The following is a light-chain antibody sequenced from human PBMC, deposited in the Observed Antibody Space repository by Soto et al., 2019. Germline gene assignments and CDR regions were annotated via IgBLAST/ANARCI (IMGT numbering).Light chain of an antibody. CDR2: SNN. Sequence: QSVLTQPPSASGTPGQRVTISCSGGGSKIGRNSVSWYQQVAGTAPRFLIYSNNKRPSGVPDRFSGSRSGTSASLPISGLQSEDEADYYCAAWDDSLNGVVFGGGTKVTVL. J-gene: IGLJ2*01. CDR3: AAWDDSLNGVV. CDR1: GSKIGRNS. V-gene: IGLV1-44*01.